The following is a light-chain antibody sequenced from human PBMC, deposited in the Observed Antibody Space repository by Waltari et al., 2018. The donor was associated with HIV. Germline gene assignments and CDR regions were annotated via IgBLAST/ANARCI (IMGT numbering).Light chain of an antibody. CDR3: SSYTTDNSVV. Sequence: QSALTQPASVSGSPGQSITISCSGSSSDITTYDYVSWYKKQPDKAPKLFIFDVTDRPAGVSRHFSGSKSGNTASLTISGLQPDDEADYYCSSYTTDNSVVFGGATRLTVL. J-gene: IGLJ2*01. CDR1: SSDITTYDY. CDR2: DVT. V-gene: IGLV2-14*03.